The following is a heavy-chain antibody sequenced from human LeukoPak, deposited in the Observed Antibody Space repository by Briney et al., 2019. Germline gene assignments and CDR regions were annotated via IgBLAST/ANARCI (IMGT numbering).Heavy chain of an antibody. CDR3: AKALGYCSGGSCCFDY. Sequence: GGSLRLSCAASGFTFSSYAMSWVRQAPGKGLEWVSAVSGSGGSTYYADSVKGRFTISRDNSKNTLYLQMNSLRAEDTAVYYCAKALGYCSGGSCCFDYWGQGTLVTVSS. V-gene: IGHV3-23*01. J-gene: IGHJ4*02. D-gene: IGHD2-15*01. CDR2: VSGSGGST. CDR1: GFTFSSYA.